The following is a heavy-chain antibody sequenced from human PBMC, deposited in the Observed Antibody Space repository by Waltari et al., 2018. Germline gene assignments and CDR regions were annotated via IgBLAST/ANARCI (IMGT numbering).Heavy chain of an antibody. CDR2: ISNDRSNK. CDR1: GFTFSSYA. CDR3: ARDGLLWFGEFPQNYYGMDV. Sequence: QVQLVESGGGVVQPGRSLRLSCAASGFTFSSYAMHWVRQAPGKGLEWVEVISNDRSNKYYAEAVKGRFTNSRDKSKNTLYLQMNSLGAEDTAVYYCARDGLLWFGEFPQNYYGMDVWGQGTTVTFSS. D-gene: IGHD3-10*01. V-gene: IGHV3-30*04. J-gene: IGHJ6*02.